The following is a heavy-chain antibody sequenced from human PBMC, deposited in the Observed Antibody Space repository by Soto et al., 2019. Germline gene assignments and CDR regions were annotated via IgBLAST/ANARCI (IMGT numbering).Heavy chain of an antibody. CDR2: IYYSGST. CDR3: ARAEPYYYGSGRPNRPTRHFDY. CDR1: GGSISSYY. D-gene: IGHD3-10*01. Sequence: SETLSLTCTVSGGSISSYYWSWIRQPPGKGLEWIGYIYYSGSTNYNPSLKSRVTISVDTSKNQFSLKLSSVTAADTAVYYCARAEPYYYGSGRPNRPTRHFDYWGQGTLVTVSS. V-gene: IGHV4-59*01. J-gene: IGHJ4*02.